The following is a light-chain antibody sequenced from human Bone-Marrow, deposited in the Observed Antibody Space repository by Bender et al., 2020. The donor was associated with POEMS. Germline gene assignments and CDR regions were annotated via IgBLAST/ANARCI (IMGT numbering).Light chain of an antibody. CDR1: SLPNQY. CDR2: KDS. V-gene: IGLV3-25*03. Sequence: SYELTQPPSVSVSPGQTARITCSGDSLPNQYAFWYQQKPGRPPILVIFKDSERPSGIPERFSGSSSGTTVTLTISGVQAEDEADYYCQSADSSGTYKLFGGGTKLTVL. CDR3: QSADSSGTYKL. J-gene: IGLJ2*01.